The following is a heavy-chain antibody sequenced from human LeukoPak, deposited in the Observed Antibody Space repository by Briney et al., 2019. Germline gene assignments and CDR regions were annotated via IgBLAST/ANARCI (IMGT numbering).Heavy chain of an antibody. CDR1: GDSISSGSYY. Sequence: SETLSLTCTVSGDSISSGSYYWGWIRQPPGKGLEWIASMYYSGSTYYNPSLKSRVTISIDTPNNQFSLKLSSVTAADTAVYYCATGVHGIAAAGDYYFDYWGQGTLVTVSS. J-gene: IGHJ4*02. D-gene: IGHD6-13*01. CDR3: ATGVHGIAAAGDYYFDY. V-gene: IGHV4-39*07. CDR2: MYYSGST.